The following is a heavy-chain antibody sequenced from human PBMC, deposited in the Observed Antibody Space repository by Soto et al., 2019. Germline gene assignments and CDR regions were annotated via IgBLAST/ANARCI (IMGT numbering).Heavy chain of an antibody. CDR1: GDSVTGSS. V-gene: IGHV4-59*02. CDR3: ARDMPYAAGSLAGCDY. D-gene: IGHD1-26*01. J-gene: IGHJ4*02. CDR2: IYHSGTT. Sequence: SETLSLTCTVSGDSVTGSSWRWIRQPPGKTVEWIGYIYHSGTTTYIPSLKSRVSISVDTSKNQFALRLTSVIAADTAVYYCARDMPYAAGSLAGCDYWGQGILVTVSS.